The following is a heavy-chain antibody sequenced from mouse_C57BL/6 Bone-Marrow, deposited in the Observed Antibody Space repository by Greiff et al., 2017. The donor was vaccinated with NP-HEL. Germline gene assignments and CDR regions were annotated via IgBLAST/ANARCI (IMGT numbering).Heavy chain of an antibody. D-gene: IGHD2-3*01. Sequence: QVQLQQSGAELVRPGASVTLSCKASGYTFTDYEMHWVKQTPVHGLEWIGAIDPETGGTAYNQKFKGKAILTADKSSSTAYMELRSLTSEDSAVYYCTRDDDGYYGYFDVWGTGTTVTVSS. CDR2: IDPETGGT. V-gene: IGHV1-15*01. CDR3: TRDDDGYYGYFDV. J-gene: IGHJ1*03. CDR1: GYTFTDYE.